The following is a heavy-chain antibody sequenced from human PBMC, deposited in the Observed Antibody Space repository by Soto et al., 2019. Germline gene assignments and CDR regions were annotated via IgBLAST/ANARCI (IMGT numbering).Heavy chain of an antibody. J-gene: IGHJ4*02. V-gene: IGHV3-30*18. D-gene: IGHD3-22*01. CDR2: ISFQGTND. CDR1: EFNLNNNG. CDR3: VKLMFDHDSSGFSGDY. Sequence: QVQLVESGGGGARLGGPLRFSGAGSEFNLNNNGLYWVRQAPATGRVWGAFISFQGTNDYYAEAVKGRFTISKDYSKKTLFLQMNSLRADDTAMYYCVKLMFDHDSSGFSGDYWGQGTLVTVS.